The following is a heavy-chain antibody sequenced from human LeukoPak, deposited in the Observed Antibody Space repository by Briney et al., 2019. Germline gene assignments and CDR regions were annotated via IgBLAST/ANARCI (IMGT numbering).Heavy chain of an antibody. Sequence: SETLSLTCTVSGGSISSYYWSWIRQPPGKGLEWIGYIYYSGSTNCNPSLKSRVTISVDTSKNQFSLKLSSVTAADTAVYYYASYISGNFDYWGQGTLVTVSS. V-gene: IGHV4-59*01. CDR1: GGSISSYY. J-gene: IGHJ4*02. D-gene: IGHD3-10*01. CDR3: ASYISGNFDY. CDR2: IYYSGST.